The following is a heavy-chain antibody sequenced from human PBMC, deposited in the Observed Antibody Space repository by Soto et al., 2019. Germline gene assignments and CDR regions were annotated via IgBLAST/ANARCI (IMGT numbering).Heavy chain of an antibody. J-gene: IGHJ6*02. CDR3: ARGPSPGNGYHTTHYYYGMDV. CDR1: GGTFSSYT. D-gene: IGHD1-1*01. Sequence: QVQLVQSGAEVKKPGSSVKVSCKASGGTFSSYTISWVRQAPGQGLEWMGRIISILGIANYAQKFQGRVTITADKSTSTAYRELSSLRSEDTAVYYCARGPSPGNGYHTTHYYYGMDVWGQGTTVTVSS. CDR2: IISILGIA. V-gene: IGHV1-69*02.